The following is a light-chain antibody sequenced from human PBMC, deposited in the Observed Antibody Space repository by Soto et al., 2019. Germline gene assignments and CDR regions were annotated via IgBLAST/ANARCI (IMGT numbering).Light chain of an antibody. CDR3: QQYGGSPLVT. CDR2: GAY. J-gene: IGKJ1*01. Sequence: ELLLTQSPGTLSLSPGDRVTLSCRASQSVSSSYLAWYQQKAGQAPRLIIFGAYNRATGIPARFSGSGSGTDFTPTISRLEPEDFAVYYCQQYGGSPLVTFGQGTKVDIK. CDR1: QSVSSSY. V-gene: IGKV3-20*01.